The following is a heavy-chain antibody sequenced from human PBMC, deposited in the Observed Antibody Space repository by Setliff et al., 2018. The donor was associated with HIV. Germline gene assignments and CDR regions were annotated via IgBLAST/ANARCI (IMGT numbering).Heavy chain of an antibody. D-gene: IGHD2-15*01. CDR3: ARGGLGVVGAIDY. CDR1: GGSFSGYY. V-gene: IGHV4-34*01. CDR2: IIHSGGT. J-gene: IGHJ4*02. Sequence: KASETRSLTCAVYGGSFSGYYWTWIRQPPGRGLEWIGEIIHSGGTNYNRSLKSRVTISVDTSKNQFSLNLSSLTAADTAVYYCARGGLGVVGAIDYWSQGTLVTVSS.